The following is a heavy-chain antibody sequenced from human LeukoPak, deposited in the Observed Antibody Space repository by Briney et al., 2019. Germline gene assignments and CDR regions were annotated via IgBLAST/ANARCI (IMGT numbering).Heavy chain of an antibody. D-gene: IGHD3-10*01. CDR3: ARDDESAWFGESLFDY. V-gene: IGHV1-3*01. J-gene: IGHJ4*02. CDR2: INAGNGNT. Sequence: ASVKVSCKASGYTFTSYAMHWVRQAPGQRLEWMGWINAGNGNTKYSLKFQGRVTITRDTSASTAYMELSSLRSEDTAVYYCARDDESAWFGESLFDYWGQGTLVTVSS. CDR1: GYTFTSYA.